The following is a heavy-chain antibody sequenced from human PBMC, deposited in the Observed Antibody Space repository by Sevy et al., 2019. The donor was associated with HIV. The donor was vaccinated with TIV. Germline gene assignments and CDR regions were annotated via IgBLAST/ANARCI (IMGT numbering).Heavy chain of an antibody. V-gene: IGHV3-9*01. CDR3: AKASAYYYGSGSAWYFDL. J-gene: IGHJ2*01. CDR1: GFTFDDYA. CDR2: ISWNSGSI. D-gene: IGHD3-10*01. Sequence: GGSLRLSCAASGFTFDDYAMHWVRQAPGKGLEWVSGISWNSGSIGYADSVKGRFTISRDNAKNSLYLQMNSLRAEDTALYDCAKASAYYYGSGSAWYFDLWGRGTLVTVSS.